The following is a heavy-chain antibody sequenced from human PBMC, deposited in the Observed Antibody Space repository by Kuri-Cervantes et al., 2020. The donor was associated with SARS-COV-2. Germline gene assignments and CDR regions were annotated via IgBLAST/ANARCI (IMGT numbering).Heavy chain of an antibody. CDR3: VRHPSRSSRHYYYNYMDV. CDR2: IENNGSP. V-gene: IGHV4-39*01. J-gene: IGHJ6*03. D-gene: IGHD6-6*01. Sequence: GSLRLSCTVSGGSISSYYWGWIRQPPGKGLEWIGTIENNGSPYYNPSLKSRVTMSVDTSKNQFSLKLSSVTAADTAVFYCVRHPSRSSRHYYYNYMDVWGKGTTVTVSS. CDR1: GGSISSYY.